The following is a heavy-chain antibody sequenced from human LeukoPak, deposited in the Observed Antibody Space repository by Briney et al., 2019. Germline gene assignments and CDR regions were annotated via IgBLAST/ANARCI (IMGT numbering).Heavy chain of an antibody. CDR2: MNPSGGNT. CDR1: GYTFTSYD. CDR3: ARGCSGGSCNGMDV. J-gene: IGHJ6*02. Sequence: VASVKVSCKASGYTFTSYDINWVRQATGLGLEWMGWMNPSGGNTGYAQKFLGRVTMTRDTSIRTAYMELSNLRSEDTAVYYCARGCSGGSCNGMDVWGQGTTATVSS. V-gene: IGHV1-8*01. D-gene: IGHD2-15*01.